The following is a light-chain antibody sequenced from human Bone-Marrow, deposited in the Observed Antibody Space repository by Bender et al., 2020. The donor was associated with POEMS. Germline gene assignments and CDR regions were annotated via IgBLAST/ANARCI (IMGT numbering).Light chain of an antibody. J-gene: IGLJ3*02. V-gene: IGLV2-23*02. CDR3: AVWDDSLNGWV. CDR1: ISDIGSYNL. Sequence: QSALTQPASVSGSPGQSITISCTGTISDIGSYNLVSWYQQYAGRAPKLIIYEVSKRPSGVSYRFSGSKSGSTASLTISGLQSEDEADYYCAVWDDSLNGWVFGGGTKLTVL. CDR2: EVS.